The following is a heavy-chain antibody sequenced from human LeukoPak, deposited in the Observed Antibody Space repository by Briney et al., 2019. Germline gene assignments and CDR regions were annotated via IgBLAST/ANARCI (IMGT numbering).Heavy chain of an antibody. D-gene: IGHD6-19*01. Sequence: GGSLRLSCAASGFTFSSYSMNWVRQAPGKGLEWVSSISSSSSYIYYADSVKGRFTISRDNAKSSLYLQMNSLRAEDTAVYYCARMASVAGTDDYWGQGTLVTVSS. V-gene: IGHV3-21*01. CDR1: GFTFSSYS. CDR3: ARMASVAGTDDY. CDR2: ISSSSSYI. J-gene: IGHJ4*02.